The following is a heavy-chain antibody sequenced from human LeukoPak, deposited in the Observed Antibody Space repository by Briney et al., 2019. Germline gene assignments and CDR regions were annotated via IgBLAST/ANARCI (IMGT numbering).Heavy chain of an antibody. CDR1: GFTFNKYA. CDR2: ISSSGGST. J-gene: IGHJ3*02. V-gene: IGHV3-23*01. D-gene: IGHD3-10*01. Sequence: GGSLRLSCAASGFTFNKYAMDWVRQAPGKGLEWVSAISSSGGSTYYADPVKGRFTISRDNSKKTLYLHMNSLGAEDTAVYYCAKPMERRALADFDIWGHRTMVTASS. CDR3: AKPMERRALADFDI.